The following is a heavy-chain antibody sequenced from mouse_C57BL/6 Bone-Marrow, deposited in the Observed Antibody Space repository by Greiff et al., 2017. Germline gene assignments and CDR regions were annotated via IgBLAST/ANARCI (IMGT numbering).Heavy chain of an antibody. CDR2: IDPENGDT. CDR3: TRYWAWFAY. Sequence: EVQLQQSGAELVRPGASVKLSCTASGFNIKDDYMHWVKQRPEQGLEWIGGIDPENGDTEYASKFQGKATITADTSSNTAYLQLSRLTSEDTAVYYCTRYWAWFAYWGQGTLVTVSA. CDR1: GFNIKDDY. J-gene: IGHJ3*01. V-gene: IGHV14-4*01. D-gene: IGHD4-1*01.